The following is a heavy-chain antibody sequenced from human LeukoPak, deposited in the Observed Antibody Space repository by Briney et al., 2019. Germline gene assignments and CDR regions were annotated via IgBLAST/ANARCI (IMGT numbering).Heavy chain of an antibody. D-gene: IGHD6-6*01. J-gene: IGHJ4*02. CDR2: ISAYNGYT. CDR3: ARDTEYKSVDY. CDR1: GYTFTSYG. Sequence: ASVTVSCKASGYTFTSYGINWVRQAPGQGLEWMGWISAYNGYTTYAQNLQDRVTMTTDTSTSTVYMEVRSLRSDDTAVYYCARDTEYKSVDYWGQGTLVTVSS. V-gene: IGHV1-18*01.